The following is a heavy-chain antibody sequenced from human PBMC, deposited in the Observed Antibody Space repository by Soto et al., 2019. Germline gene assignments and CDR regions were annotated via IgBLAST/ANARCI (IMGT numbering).Heavy chain of an antibody. Sequence: QVQLVQSGAEVKKPGSSVKVSCKASGGTFSSYAISWVRQAPGQGLEWMEGIIPIFGTANYAQKFQGRVTITADESTSTAYMELSSLRSEDTAVYYCARGRGYYGSGSYSSPLYYYYYGMDVWGQGTTVTVSS. V-gene: IGHV1-69*01. D-gene: IGHD3-10*01. CDR2: IIPIFGTA. CDR1: GGTFSSYA. CDR3: ARGRGYYGSGSYSSPLYYYYYGMDV. J-gene: IGHJ6*02.